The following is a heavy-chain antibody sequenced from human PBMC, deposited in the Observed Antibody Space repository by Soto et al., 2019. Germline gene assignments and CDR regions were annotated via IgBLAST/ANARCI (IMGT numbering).Heavy chain of an antibody. J-gene: IGHJ4*02. V-gene: IGHV3-30*03. CDR3: ATMERLGDY. CDR1: GFTFSDYG. D-gene: IGHD3-3*01. Sequence: QLQLVESGGGVVQPGRSLRLSCAASGFTFSDYGMHWVRQAPGTGLEWVAVISYDGSDKYYADSVKGRFTISRDNCKTRRYLQMNSLRAEDTAGYCCATMERLGDYWGQGTLVTVSS. CDR2: ISYDGSDK.